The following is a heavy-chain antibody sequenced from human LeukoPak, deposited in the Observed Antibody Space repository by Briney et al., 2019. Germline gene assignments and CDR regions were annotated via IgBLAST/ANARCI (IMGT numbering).Heavy chain of an antibody. CDR2: IYYSGST. J-gene: IGHJ5*02. Sequence: PSQTLSLTCTVSGGSISSGGYYWSWIRQHPGKGLEWIGYIYYSGSTYYNPSLKSRVTISVDTSKNQFFLKLSSVTAADTAVYYCARFPGLKYYDFWSGYFRGWARPPARNQVGWFDPWGQGTLVTVSS. CDR3: ARFPGLKYYDFWSGYFRGWARPPARNQVGWFDP. D-gene: IGHD3-3*01. CDR1: GGSISSGGYY. V-gene: IGHV4-31*03.